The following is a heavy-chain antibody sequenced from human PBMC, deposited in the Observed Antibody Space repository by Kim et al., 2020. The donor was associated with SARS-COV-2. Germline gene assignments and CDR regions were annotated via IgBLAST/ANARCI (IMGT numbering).Heavy chain of an antibody. CDR3: ARAPPAVTTVVTLFDY. D-gene: IGHD4-17*01. Sequence: ASVKVSCKASGYTFTSYYMHWVRQAPGQGLEWMGIINPSGGSTSYAQKFQGRVTMTRDTSTSTVYMELSSLRSEDTAVYYCARAPPAVTTVVTLFDYWGQGTLVTVSS. V-gene: IGHV1-46*01. CDR2: INPSGGST. J-gene: IGHJ4*02. CDR1: GYTFTSYY.